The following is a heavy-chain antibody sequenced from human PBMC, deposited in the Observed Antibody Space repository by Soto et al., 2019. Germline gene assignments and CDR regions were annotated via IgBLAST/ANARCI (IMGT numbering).Heavy chain of an antibody. CDR2: IIPIFGTA. CDR3: ARDAWDCSGGSCYSASYYYGMDV. V-gene: IGHV1-69*12. J-gene: IGHJ6*02. CDR1: GGTFSSYA. Sequence: QVQLVQSGAEVKKPGSSVKVSCKASGGTFSSYAISWVRQAPGQGLEWMGGIIPIFGTANYAQKFQGRVTITADESTSTAYRELSSLRSEDTAVYYCARDAWDCSGGSCYSASYYYGMDVWGQGTTVTVSS. D-gene: IGHD2-15*01.